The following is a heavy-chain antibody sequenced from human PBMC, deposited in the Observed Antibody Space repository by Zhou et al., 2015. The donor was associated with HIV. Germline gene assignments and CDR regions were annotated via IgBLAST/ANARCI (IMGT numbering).Heavy chain of an antibody. Sequence: QVHLVQSGAEVKKPGASVKVSCKASGYTFTGFYIHWVRQAPGQGLEWMGRINPNSGGANYVQKFQGRVTMTRDTSISTVYMELNRLRYDDTAVYYCARDDGDGFNWFDFWGQGTLITVSS. V-gene: IGHV1-2*06. J-gene: IGHJ4*02. CDR3: ARDDGDGFNWFDF. CDR1: GYTFTGFY. CDR2: INPNSGGA. D-gene: IGHD5-24*01.